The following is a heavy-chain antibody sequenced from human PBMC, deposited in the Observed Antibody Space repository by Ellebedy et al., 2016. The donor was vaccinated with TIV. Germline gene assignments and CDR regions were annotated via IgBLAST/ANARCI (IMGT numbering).Heavy chain of an antibody. J-gene: IGHJ4*02. CDR2: IWYDGSTK. V-gene: IGHV3-33*08. Sequence: PGGSLRLSCAASGFTFSSYAMHWVRQAPGKGLAWVAVIWYDGSTKYYADSVKGRFTISRDNSKNTLYLQMNSLRAEDTAVYYCSRHTDYALDYWGQGALVTVSS. CDR1: GFTFSSYA. D-gene: IGHD4-17*01. CDR3: SRHTDYALDY.